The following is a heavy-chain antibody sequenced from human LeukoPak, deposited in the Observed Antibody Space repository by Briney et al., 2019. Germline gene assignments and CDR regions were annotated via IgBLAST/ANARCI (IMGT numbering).Heavy chain of an antibody. D-gene: IGHD1-26*01. J-gene: IGHJ4*02. CDR2: IYYSGST. Sequence: SETLSLTCTVSGGSISSGDYYWSWIRQPPGKGLEWIGYIYYSGSTYYNPSLKSRVTISVDTSKNQFSLKLSSVTAADTAVYYCIGGATTGVDYWGQGTLVTVSS. CDR3: IGGATTGVDY. CDR1: GGSISSGDYY. V-gene: IGHV4-30-4*01.